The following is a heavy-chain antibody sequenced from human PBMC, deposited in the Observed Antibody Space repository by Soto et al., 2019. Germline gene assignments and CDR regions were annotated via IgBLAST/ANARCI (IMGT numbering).Heavy chain of an antibody. CDR3: ARIQPTVTTGNYFDY. J-gene: IGHJ4*02. CDR1: GFSLSTSGMC. CDR2: IDWDDDK. D-gene: IGHD4-17*01. Sequence: GSGPTLVNPTQTLTLTCTFSGFSLSTSGMCVSWIRQPPGKALEWLARIDWDDDKYYSTSLKTRLTISKDTSKNQVVLTMTNMDPVDTATYYCARIQPTVTTGNYFDYWGQGTLVTVSS. V-gene: IGHV2-70*11.